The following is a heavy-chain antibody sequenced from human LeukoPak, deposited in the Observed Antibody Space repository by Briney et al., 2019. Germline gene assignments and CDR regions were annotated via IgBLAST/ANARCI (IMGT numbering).Heavy chain of an antibody. J-gene: IGHJ6*02. CDR1: GGSFSGYY. CDR2: INHSGST. Sequence: PSETLSLTCAVYGGSFSGYYWSWIRQPPGKGLEWIGEINHSGSTNYNPSLKSRVTVSVDTSKNQFSLKLSSVTAADTAVYYCARLRLGYCSSTSCYGSYYYGMDVWGQGTRSPSP. D-gene: IGHD2-2*01. V-gene: IGHV4-34*01. CDR3: ARLRLGYCSSTSCYGSYYYGMDV.